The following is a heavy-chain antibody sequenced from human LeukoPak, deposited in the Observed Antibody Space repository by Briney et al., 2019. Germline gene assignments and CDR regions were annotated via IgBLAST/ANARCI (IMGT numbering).Heavy chain of an antibody. Sequence: TGGSLRPSCAASGFTFSSYSMNWVRQAPGKGLEWVSTISGSGGSTYYADSVKGRFTISRDNSKNTLYLQMNSLRAEDTAVYYCAKDWGSGSYQPDAFDTWGQGTMVTVSS. D-gene: IGHD1-26*01. CDR2: ISGSGGST. CDR1: GFTFSSYS. J-gene: IGHJ3*02. CDR3: AKDWGSGSYQPDAFDT. V-gene: IGHV3-23*01.